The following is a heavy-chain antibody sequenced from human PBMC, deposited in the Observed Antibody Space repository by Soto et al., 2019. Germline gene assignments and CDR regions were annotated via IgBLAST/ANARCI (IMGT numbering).Heavy chain of an antibody. CDR1: GFTFSSYA. CDR3: AKGVYDFWSGLKAFDI. D-gene: IGHD3-3*01. V-gene: IGHV3-23*01. CDR2: ISGSGGST. Sequence: EVQLLESGGGLVQPGGSLRLSCAASGFTFSSYAMSWVRQAPGKGLELVSAISGSGGSTYYADSVKGRFTISRDNSKNTLYLQINSLRAEDTAVYYCAKGVYDFWSGLKAFDIWGQGTMVTVSS. J-gene: IGHJ3*02.